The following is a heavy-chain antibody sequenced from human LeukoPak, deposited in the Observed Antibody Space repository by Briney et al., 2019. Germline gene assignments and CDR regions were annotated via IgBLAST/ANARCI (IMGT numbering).Heavy chain of an antibody. CDR2: ICYSGST. CDR3: VRHNSDSRSWYYFDS. Sequence: SETLSLTCTVSGGSISNGDYYWNWIRQPPGEGLEWIGYICYSGSTYYNPSLKSRVTMSADPSKNYFSLRLTSVTAADTAVYYCVRHNSDSRSWYYFDSWGQGTLVAVSS. V-gene: IGHV4-30-4*01. J-gene: IGHJ4*02. D-gene: IGHD6-13*01. CDR1: GGSISNGDYY.